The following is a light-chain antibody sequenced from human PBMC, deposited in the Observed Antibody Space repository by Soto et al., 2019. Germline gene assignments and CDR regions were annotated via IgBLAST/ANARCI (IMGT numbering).Light chain of an antibody. CDR1: QGVNSY. J-gene: IGKJ2*01. CDR3: QQRRNWPYT. Sequence: EVVLTQSPATLSLSPGERATLSCRASQGVNSYLAWYRQKPGQAPRLLIYDASNRATGIPARFSGSGSGTDFTLTIDSLEPADVAVYYCQQRRNWPYTFGQGTKVEIK. V-gene: IGKV3-11*01. CDR2: DAS.